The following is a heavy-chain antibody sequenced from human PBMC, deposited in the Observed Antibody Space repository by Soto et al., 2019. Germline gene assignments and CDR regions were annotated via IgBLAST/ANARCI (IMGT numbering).Heavy chain of an antibody. CDR3: TTLHPRYCIGGSCYDYYYMDV. J-gene: IGHJ6*03. CDR2: IESNSDGGTT. CDR1: GITLSNAW. V-gene: IGHV3-15*04. Sequence: GGSLRLSCAASGITLSNAWVSWVRQAPGKGLEWVGRIESNSDGGTTDYAAPVKGRFTISRDDSKNTLFLQMNSLKTEDTAVYYCTTLHPRYCIGGSCYDYYYMDVWGKGTTVTVSS. D-gene: IGHD2-15*01.